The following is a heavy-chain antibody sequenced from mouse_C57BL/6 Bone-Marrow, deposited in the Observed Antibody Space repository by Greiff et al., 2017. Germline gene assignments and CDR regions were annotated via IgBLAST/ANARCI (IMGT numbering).Heavy chain of an antibody. V-gene: IGHV5-6*01. D-gene: IGHD3-1*01. CDR2: ISSGGSYT. Sequence: EVKLVESGGDLVKPGGSLKLSCAASGFTFSSYGMSWVRQTPDKRLEWVATISSGGSYTYYPDSVKGRFTISRDNAKNTLYLQMSSLKSEDTAMYYCARHPGRGDYWGQGTTLTVSS. J-gene: IGHJ2*01. CDR3: ARHPGRGDY. CDR1: GFTFSSYG.